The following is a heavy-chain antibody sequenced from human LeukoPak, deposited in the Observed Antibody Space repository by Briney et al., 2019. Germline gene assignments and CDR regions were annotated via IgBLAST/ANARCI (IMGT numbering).Heavy chain of an antibody. J-gene: IGHJ4*02. CDR3: AKDHGYYDILTGYYYFDY. V-gene: IGHV3-23*01. CDR2: IGTSSANT. CDR1: GFTFSSFA. Sequence: GGSLRLSCAASGFTFSSFALSWIRQAPGKGLEWVSAIGTSSANTYYADSVKGRFTISRDNSQNTLYLQINNLRAEDTAVYYCAKDHGYYDILTGYYYFDYWGQGTLVTVSS. D-gene: IGHD3-9*01.